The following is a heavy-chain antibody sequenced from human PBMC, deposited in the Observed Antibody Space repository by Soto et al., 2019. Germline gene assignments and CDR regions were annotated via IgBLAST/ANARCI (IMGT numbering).Heavy chain of an antibody. Sequence: ASVKVSCKASGYTFTSYGISWVRQAPGQGLEWMGWISDYNGNTNYAQKLQGRVTMTTDTSTSTAYMELRSLTADDTAVYYCAREQWLREGYFYAMDVWGQGTTVTVSS. CDR3: AREQWLREGYFYAMDV. CDR1: GYTFTSYG. J-gene: IGHJ6*02. V-gene: IGHV1-18*01. D-gene: IGHD6-19*01. CDR2: ISDYNGNT.